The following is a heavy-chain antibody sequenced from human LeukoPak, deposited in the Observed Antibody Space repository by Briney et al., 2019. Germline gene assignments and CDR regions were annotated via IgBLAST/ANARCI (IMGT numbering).Heavy chain of an antibody. Sequence: SETLSLTCTVSGGSINSYYWSWIRQPPGKGLEWIGYIYYSGSTNYNPSLKSRVTISVHTSKNQFSLKLSSVTAADTAVYYCARVSSGYYGLMGDFDYWGQGTLVTVSS. D-gene: IGHD3-22*01. CDR2: IYYSGST. J-gene: IGHJ4*02. CDR1: GGSINSYY. CDR3: ARVSSGYYGLMGDFDY. V-gene: IGHV4-59*01.